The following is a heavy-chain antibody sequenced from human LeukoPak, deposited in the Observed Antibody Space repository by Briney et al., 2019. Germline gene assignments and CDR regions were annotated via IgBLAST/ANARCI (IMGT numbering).Heavy chain of an antibody. Sequence: PSETLSLTCAVYGGSFSGYYWSWIRQPPGKGLEWIGEINHNGSTNYNPSLKSRVTISVDTSKNQFSLKLSSVTAADTAVYYCARGRRLWFGEFYYYYGMDVWGQGTTVTVSS. CDR3: ARGRRLWFGEFYYYYGMDV. D-gene: IGHD3-10*01. CDR2: INHNGST. CDR1: GGSFSGYY. V-gene: IGHV4-34*01. J-gene: IGHJ6*02.